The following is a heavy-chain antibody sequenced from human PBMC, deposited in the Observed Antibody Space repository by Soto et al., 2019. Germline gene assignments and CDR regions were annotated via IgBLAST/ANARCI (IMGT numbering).Heavy chain of an antibody. Sequence: PSETLSLTCTVSGGSISISSYFWGWILHPPGKGLEWIGSIYYSGSTYYNPSLKSRVTVSVDTSKNQFSLKLSSVTAADTAVYYCARHPSDFWFDPWGQGTLVTVSS. CDR2: IYYSGST. CDR3: ARHPSDFWFDP. V-gene: IGHV4-39*01. D-gene: IGHD2-21*02. CDR1: GGSISISSYF. J-gene: IGHJ5*02.